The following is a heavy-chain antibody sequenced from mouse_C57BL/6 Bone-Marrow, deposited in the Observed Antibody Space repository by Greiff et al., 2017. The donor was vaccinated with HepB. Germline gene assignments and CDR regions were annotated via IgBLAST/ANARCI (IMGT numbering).Heavy chain of an antibody. D-gene: IGHD1-1*01. J-gene: IGHJ4*01. CDR2: ISSGSSTI. Sequence: DVKLVESGGGLVKPGGSLKLSCAASGFTFSDYGMHWVRQAPEKGLEWVAYISSGSSTIYYADTVKGRFTISRDNAKNTLFLQMTSLRSEDTAMYYCAIHYYGSTQYYYAMDYWGQGTSVTVSS. CDR3: AIHYYGSTQYYYAMDY. V-gene: IGHV5-17*01. CDR1: GFTFSDYG.